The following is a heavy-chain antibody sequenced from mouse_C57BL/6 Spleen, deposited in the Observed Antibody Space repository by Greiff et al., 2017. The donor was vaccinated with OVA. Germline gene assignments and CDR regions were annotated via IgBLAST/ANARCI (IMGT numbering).Heavy chain of an antibody. V-gene: IGHV5-17*01. CDR2: ISSGSSTI. CDR3: ARYYDYAMDY. D-gene: IGHD2-4*01. CDR1: GFTFSDYG. Sequence: DVKLVESGGGLVKPGGSLKLSCAASGFTFSDYGMHWVRQAPEKGLEWVAYISSGSSTIYYADTVKGRFTISRDNAKTTLFLQMTSLRSEDTAMYYCARYYDYAMDYWGQGTSVTVSS. J-gene: IGHJ4*01.